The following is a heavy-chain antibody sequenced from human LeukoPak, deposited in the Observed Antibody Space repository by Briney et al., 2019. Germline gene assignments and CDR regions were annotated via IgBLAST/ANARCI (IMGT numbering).Heavy chain of an antibody. D-gene: IGHD3-10*01. CDR1: GGSTSRYH. J-gene: IGHJ4*02. CDR2: ILYSGST. CDR3: ARSFGDFGSGSFGY. Sequence: SETLSLTCTVSGGSTSRYHWSWIRQPPGKRLEWIGYILYSGSTNYNPSLKSRVTISVDTPKNQFSLKLSSVTAADTAVYYCARSFGDFGSGSFGYRGQGTLVTVSS. V-gene: IGHV4-59*01.